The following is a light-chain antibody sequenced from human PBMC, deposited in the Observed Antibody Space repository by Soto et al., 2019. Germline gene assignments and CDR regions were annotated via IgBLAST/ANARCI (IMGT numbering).Light chain of an antibody. Sequence: QSALTQPASVSGSPGQSITISCTGTSSDVGGYNYVSWYQHHPGKAPKLMIYDVSNRPSGVSNRFSGSKSGNTASLTISGLQAEDEGDYYCSSYRTNATSVVFGGGTKLTVL. J-gene: IGLJ2*01. CDR1: SSDVGGYNY. V-gene: IGLV2-14*03. CDR3: SSYRTNATSVV. CDR2: DVS.